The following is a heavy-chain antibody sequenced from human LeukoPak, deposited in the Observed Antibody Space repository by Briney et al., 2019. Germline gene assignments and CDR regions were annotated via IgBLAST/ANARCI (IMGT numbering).Heavy chain of an antibody. V-gene: IGHV1-3*01. Sequence: ASVTVSCKASGYTFTSHAMHWVRQAPGQRLEWMGWIDAGNANTRYSQKFQGRVTITRDTSASTVYMELSSLRSEDTAVYYCARSAALSSTSGWYINSWLDPWGQGTLVTVSS. J-gene: IGHJ5*02. CDR1: GYTFTSHA. CDR2: IDAGNANT. CDR3: ARSAALSSTSGWYINSWLDP. D-gene: IGHD6-19*01.